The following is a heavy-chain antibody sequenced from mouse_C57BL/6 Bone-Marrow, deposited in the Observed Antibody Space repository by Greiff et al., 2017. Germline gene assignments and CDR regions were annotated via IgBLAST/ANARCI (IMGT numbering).Heavy chain of an antibody. CDR1: GFTFSSYG. J-gene: IGHJ4*01. V-gene: IGHV5-6*02. CDR3: ARRGYSYAMDY. D-gene: IGHD2-3*01. CDR2: FSSGGSYT. Sequence: EVMLVESGGDLVKPGGSLKLSCAASGFTFSSYGMSWVRQTPDKRLEWVATFSSGGSYTYYPDSVKGRFTISRDNAKNTLYLQMSSLKSEDTAMYYCARRGYSYAMDYWGQGTSVTVSS.